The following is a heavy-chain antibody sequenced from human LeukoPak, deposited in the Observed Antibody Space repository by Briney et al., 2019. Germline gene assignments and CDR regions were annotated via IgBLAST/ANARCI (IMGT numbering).Heavy chain of an antibody. CDR3: AREDSGYDSWGDYYYYYMDV. V-gene: IGHV4-34*01. J-gene: IGHJ6*03. Sequence: SETLSLTCAVYSGSFSGYYWSWIRQPPGKGLEWIGSIYHSGSTYYNPSLKSRVTISVDTSKNQFSLKLSSVTAADTAVYYCAREDSGYDSWGDYYYYYMDVWGKGTTVTVSS. D-gene: IGHD5-12*01. CDR1: SGSFSGYY. CDR2: IYHSGST.